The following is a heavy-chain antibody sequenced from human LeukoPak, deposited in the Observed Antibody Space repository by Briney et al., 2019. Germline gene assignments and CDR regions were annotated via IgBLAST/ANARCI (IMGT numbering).Heavy chain of an antibody. Sequence: SETLSLTCTVSGGSISGDHWNWIRQPPGKGLEWIGYIYYSGSTNYNPSLKSRVTISIDTSKNQFSLKLTSVTAADTAVYYCARRNDFGIWGQRTMVTVSS. CDR1: GGSISGDH. V-gene: IGHV4-59*08. CDR3: ARRNDFGI. CDR2: IYYSGST. J-gene: IGHJ3*02.